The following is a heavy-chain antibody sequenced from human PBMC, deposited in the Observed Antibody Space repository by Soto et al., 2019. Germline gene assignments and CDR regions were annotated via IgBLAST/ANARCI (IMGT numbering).Heavy chain of an antibody. CDR2: ILHDGSAE. CDR3: ARSRDGYSFYFYYGMDG. D-gene: IGHD4-4*01. J-gene: IGHJ6*02. Sequence: GGSLRLSCAAPGFIFTSYGMHWVRQAPGKGLEWMALILHDGSAEYYADSVKGRFTISRDNSKNTLYLQMNSLTAEDTAVYYCARSRDGYSFYFYYGMDGWGQGTTVTVSS. CDR1: GFIFTSYG. V-gene: IGHV3-30*03.